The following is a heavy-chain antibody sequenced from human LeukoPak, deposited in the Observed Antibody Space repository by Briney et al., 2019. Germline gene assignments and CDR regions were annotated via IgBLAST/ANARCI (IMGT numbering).Heavy chain of an antibody. CDR1: GFTFSSYS. CDR3: ARDLYPKLRFLEWLSNNYYYGMDV. D-gene: IGHD3-3*01. Sequence: PGGSLRLSCAASGFTFSSYSMNWVRQAPGKVLEWVSSISSSSSYIYYADSVKGRFTISRDNAKNSLYLQMNSLRAEDTAVYYCARDLYPKLRFLEWLSNNYYYGMDVWGQGTTVTVSS. J-gene: IGHJ6*02. V-gene: IGHV3-21*01. CDR2: ISSSSSYI.